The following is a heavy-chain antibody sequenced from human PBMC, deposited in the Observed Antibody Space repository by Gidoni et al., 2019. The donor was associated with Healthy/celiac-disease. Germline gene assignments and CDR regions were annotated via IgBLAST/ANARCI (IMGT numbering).Heavy chain of an antibody. V-gene: IGHV1-2*02. J-gene: IGHJ5*02. D-gene: IGHD4-17*01. Sequence: QVQLVQSGAEVRKPGASVKVSCNASGSIFTGHYMHWVRQAPGQGLEWMGWINPNSDGTNYAQKFQGRVTMTRATSISTAYMELTRLRSDDTAVYYCARDSFYYGYYFGWFDPWGQGTLVTVSS. CDR2: INPNSDGT. CDR1: GSIFTGHY. CDR3: ARDSFYYGYYFGWFDP.